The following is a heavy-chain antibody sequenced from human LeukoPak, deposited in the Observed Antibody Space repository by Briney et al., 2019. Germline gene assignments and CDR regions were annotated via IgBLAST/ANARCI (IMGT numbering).Heavy chain of an antibody. V-gene: IGHV3-48*03. Sequence: GGSLRLTCAASGFTFSSYEMNWVRQAPGKGLEWVSYISSSGSTIYYADSVKGRFTISRDNSKNTLYLQMNSLRAEDTAVYYCAKDLVRVVREKIAGYWGQGTLVTVSS. CDR3: AKDLVRVVREKIAGY. J-gene: IGHJ4*02. CDR1: GFTFSSYE. D-gene: IGHD3-10*02. CDR2: ISSSGSTI.